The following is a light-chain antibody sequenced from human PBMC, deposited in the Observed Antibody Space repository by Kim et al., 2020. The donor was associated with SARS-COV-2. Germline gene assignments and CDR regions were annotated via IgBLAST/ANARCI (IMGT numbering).Light chain of an antibody. CDR1: SSNIGSNY. Sequence: QSVLTQPPSASGTPGQRVTISCSGSSSNIGSNYVYWYQQLPGTAPKLLIYRNKQRPSGVPDRFSGSTSGTSASLVISGLRSEDEADYYCAAWDDSLSGWVFGGGTQLTVL. CDR3: AAWDDSLSGWV. CDR2: RNK. V-gene: IGLV1-47*01. J-gene: IGLJ3*02.